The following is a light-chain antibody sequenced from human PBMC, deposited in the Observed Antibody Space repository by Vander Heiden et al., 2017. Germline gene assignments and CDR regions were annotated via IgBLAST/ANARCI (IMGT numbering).Light chain of an antibody. Sequence: QSALTQPPSASGSPGQSVTISCTGTSSDVGGYNYVSWYQQHPGTAPKLMIYEVSKRPSGVPDRFSGSKSGNTASLTVSGLQAEDEADYYCSSYAGSNNLVFSGGTKLTVL. CDR1: SSDVGGYNY. CDR3: SSYAGSNNLV. V-gene: IGLV2-8*01. J-gene: IGLJ2*01. CDR2: EVS.